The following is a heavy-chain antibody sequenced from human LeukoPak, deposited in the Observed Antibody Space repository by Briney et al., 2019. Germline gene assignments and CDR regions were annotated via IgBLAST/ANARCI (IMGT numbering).Heavy chain of an antibody. CDR2: VYYNGSA. CDR3: AREGGHFDY. CDR1: GDSINYYY. J-gene: IGHJ4*02. D-gene: IGHD2-15*01. Sequence: SETLSLTCTVSGDSINYYYWSWIRQSPGKGLEWIGYVYYNGSAKYNPSLKSRVTISVDVSKNQFSLKVSSVTAADTAIYYCAREGGHFDYWGPGTLVTVSS. V-gene: IGHV4-59*01.